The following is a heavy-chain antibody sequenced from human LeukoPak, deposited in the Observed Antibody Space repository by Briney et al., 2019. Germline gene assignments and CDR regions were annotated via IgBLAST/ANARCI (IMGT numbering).Heavy chain of an antibody. CDR3: ARDNWGSLDY. CDR2: GVYPEST. CDR1: GASVISGPHY. Sequence: SETLSLTCSVSGASVISGPHYWSWIRQPPGKGLDWIGYGVYPESTNYNPSLKSRVTISVDTSKKQFSLQLRSVTAADTAIYYCARDNWGSLDYWGQGILVTVSS. D-gene: IGHD7-27*01. V-gene: IGHV4-61*01. J-gene: IGHJ4*02.